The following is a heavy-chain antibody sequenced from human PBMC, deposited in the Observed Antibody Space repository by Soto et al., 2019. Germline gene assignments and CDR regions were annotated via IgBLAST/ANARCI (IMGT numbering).Heavy chain of an antibody. CDR2: IYPGLSET. CDR3: ARKDKSGYFNWFDP. V-gene: IGHV5-51*01. J-gene: IGHJ5*02. D-gene: IGHD3-22*01. CDR1: GYTFINNW. Sequence: GESLKISCQASGYTFINNWIGWVRQKPGKGLEWLGIIYPGLSETRYSPSFQGQVTISADRSTSTVFLQWASLKASDTAVYFCARKDKSGYFNWFDPWGQGTLVTVSS.